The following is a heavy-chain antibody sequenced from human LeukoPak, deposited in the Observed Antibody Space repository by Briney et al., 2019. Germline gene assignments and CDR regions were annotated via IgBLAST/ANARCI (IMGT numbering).Heavy chain of an antibody. J-gene: IGHJ4*02. D-gene: IGHD2-15*01. CDR2: ISDIGSI. CDR1: GGSISSHY. CDR3: ARESPGSPRAPDI. V-gene: IGHV4-59*11. Sequence: PSETLSLTCTVSGGSISSHYWSWIRQPPGKGLEWIAYISDIGSINYNPSLKSRVTMSVDTSKNQFSLKLSSVTAADTAVYYCARESPGSPRAPDIWGQGTLVTVSS.